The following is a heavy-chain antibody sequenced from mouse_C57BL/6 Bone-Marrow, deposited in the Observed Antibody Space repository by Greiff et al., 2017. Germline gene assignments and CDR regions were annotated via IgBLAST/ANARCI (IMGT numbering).Heavy chain of an antibody. CDR2: IHPSDGDT. J-gene: IGHJ2*01. Sequence: VQLQQSGAELVKPGASVKVSCKASGYTFTSYWMHWVKQRPGQGLEWIGRIHPSDGDTNYNQKFKGKATLTVDKSSSTAYMQLCSLTSGDSAVYYCAPLITTVVASFDYWGQGTTLTVSS. CDR3: APLITTVVASFDY. CDR1: GYTFTSYW. D-gene: IGHD1-1*01. V-gene: IGHV1-74*01.